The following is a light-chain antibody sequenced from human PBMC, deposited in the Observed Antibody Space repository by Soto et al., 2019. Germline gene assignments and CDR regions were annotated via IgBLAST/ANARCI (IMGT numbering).Light chain of an antibody. CDR1: QGIRND. J-gene: IGKJ1*01. CDR3: QQYNYEWT. V-gene: IGKV1-17*02. CDR2: AAS. Sequence: DIQMTQSPSSLSASVGDRVTSTCRASQGIRNDLGWYQQKPGKAPKRLISAASSLQGGASSRFSGSGSGTEFPLTISNLQPDDFATYYCQQYNYEWTFGQGTKVDIK.